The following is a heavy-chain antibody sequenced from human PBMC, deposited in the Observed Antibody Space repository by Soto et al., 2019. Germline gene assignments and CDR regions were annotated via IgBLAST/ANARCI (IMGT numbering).Heavy chain of an antibody. Sequence: SETLSLTCTVSGGSISSYYWSWIRQPAGKGLEWIGRIYTSGSTNYNPSLKSRVTMSVDTSKNQFSLKLSSVTAADAAVYYCARAPPIHLDDFWSGYSPYGMDVWGQGTTVTVSS. CDR1: GGSISSYY. V-gene: IGHV4-4*07. CDR2: IYTSGST. CDR3: ARAPPIHLDDFWSGYSPYGMDV. D-gene: IGHD3-3*01. J-gene: IGHJ6*02.